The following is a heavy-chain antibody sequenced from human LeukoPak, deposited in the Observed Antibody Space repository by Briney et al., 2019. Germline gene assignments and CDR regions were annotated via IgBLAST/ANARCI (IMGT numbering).Heavy chain of an antibody. V-gene: IGHV3-21*01. Sequence: PGGSLRLSCAASGFTFSIYSMNWVRQAPGKGLEWVSAITSSSTSIYYADSVKGRFTISRDNAKNSLYLQMNSLRAEDTAIYYCARTGGRYASSWYDYWGQGTLVTVSS. J-gene: IGHJ4*02. CDR3: ARTGGRYASSWYDY. CDR1: GFTFSIYS. D-gene: IGHD6-13*01. CDR2: ITSSSTSI.